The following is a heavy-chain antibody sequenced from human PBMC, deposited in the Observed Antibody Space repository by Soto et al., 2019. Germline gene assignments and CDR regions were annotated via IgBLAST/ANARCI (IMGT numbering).Heavy chain of an antibody. CDR3: ARPNSSSSFNGFDYYGMDV. CDR2: INPNSGGT. CDR1: GYTFTGYY. D-gene: IGHD6-6*01. V-gene: IGHV1-2*04. J-gene: IGHJ6*02. Sequence: GASVKVSCKASGYTFTGYYMHWVRQAPGQGLEWMGWINPNSGGTNYAQKFQGWVTMTRDTSISTAYMELSRLRSDDTAVYYCARPNSSSSFNGFDYYGMDVWGQGTTVTVSS.